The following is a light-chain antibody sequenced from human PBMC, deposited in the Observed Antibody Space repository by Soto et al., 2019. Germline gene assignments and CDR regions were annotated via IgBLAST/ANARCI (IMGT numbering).Light chain of an antibody. CDR3: SSYAGSSNV. CDR1: SSDVGGYNY. Sequence: QSVLTQPPSASGSPGQSVAISCTGTSSDVGGYNYVSWYQQHPGKAPKLMIYEVNKRPSRVPDRFSGSKSGNTASLTVSGLQAEEEADYYCSSYAGSSNVFGTGTKVTVL. CDR2: EVN. J-gene: IGLJ1*01. V-gene: IGLV2-8*01.